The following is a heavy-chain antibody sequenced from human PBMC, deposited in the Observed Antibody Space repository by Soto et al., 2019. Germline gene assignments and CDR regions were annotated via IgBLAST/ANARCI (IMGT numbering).Heavy chain of an antibody. CDR3: THRSTFYYDSST. V-gene: IGHV3-15*07. CDR1: GLKFSDAW. J-gene: IGHJ6*02. Sequence: QVVESGGGLVKPGESLRLSCGVSGLKFSDAWMNWVRQAPGKGLEWVGRIKSQGSGGTSDYAAPVRDRFTISRDDSKNLVHLQMNSLRTEDTALYYCTHRSTFYYDSSTWGQGTTVTVSS. CDR2: IKSQGSGGTS. D-gene: IGHD3-22*01.